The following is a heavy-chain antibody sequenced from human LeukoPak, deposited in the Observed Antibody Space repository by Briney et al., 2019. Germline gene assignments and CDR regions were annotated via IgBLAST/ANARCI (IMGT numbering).Heavy chain of an antibody. V-gene: IGHV3-21*04. CDR2: ISSSSSYI. CDR3: AKDKSIVARGFDY. CDR1: GFTFSSYS. J-gene: IGHJ4*02. Sequence: GGSLRLSCAASGFTFSSYSVNWVRQAPGKGLEWVSSISSSSSYIYYADSVKGRFTISRDNSKNTLYLQMNSLRAEDTAVYYCAKDKSIVARGFDYWGQGTLVTVSS. D-gene: IGHD3-22*01.